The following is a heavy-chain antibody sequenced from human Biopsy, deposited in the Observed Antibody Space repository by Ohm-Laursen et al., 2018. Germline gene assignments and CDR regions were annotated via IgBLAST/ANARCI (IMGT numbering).Heavy chain of an antibody. CDR1: GDSINNYY. J-gene: IGHJ3*02. CDR3: ARGTGRYYVYGAFDI. D-gene: IGHD1-26*01. V-gene: IGHV4-4*07. CDR2: IYTSGSP. Sequence: TLSLTCTVSGDSINNYYWSWIRQPTGKGLEWIGRIYTSGSPNYNFSLESRVTMSVDTSKNQFSLNLRLATAADTAVYYCARGTGRYYVYGAFDIWGQGTVVTVSS.